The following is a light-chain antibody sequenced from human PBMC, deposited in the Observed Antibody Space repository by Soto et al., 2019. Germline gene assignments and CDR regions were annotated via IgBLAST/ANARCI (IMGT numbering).Light chain of an antibody. V-gene: IGLV2-23*01. CDR1: SSDFGSYKF. CDR2: VTS. Sequence: QSVLTQPASVSGSPGQSVTISCTGTSSDFGSYKFVSWYQHHPGKVPKVIIYVTSKRPSGVSDRFSGSKSGNTASLTISGLQAEDEADYYCFSFTSTNTHVFGSGTKVTVL. J-gene: IGLJ1*01. CDR3: FSFTSTNTHV.